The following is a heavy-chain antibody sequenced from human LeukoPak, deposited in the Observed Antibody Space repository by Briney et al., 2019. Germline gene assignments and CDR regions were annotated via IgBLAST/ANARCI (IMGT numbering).Heavy chain of an antibody. CDR1: GYTLTELS. V-gene: IGHV1-24*01. D-gene: IGHD1-26*01. Sequence: ASVNVSCKVSGYTLTELSMHWVRQAPGQGLEWMGGFNPEDGETIYSQKFQGRVTMTEDTSTDTAYMELSSLRSEDTAVYYCATDGSYERGLDPWGQGTLVTVSS. J-gene: IGHJ5*02. CDR3: ATDGSYERGLDP. CDR2: FNPEDGET.